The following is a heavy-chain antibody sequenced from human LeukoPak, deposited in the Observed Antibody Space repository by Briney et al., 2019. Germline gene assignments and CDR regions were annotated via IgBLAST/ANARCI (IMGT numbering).Heavy chain of an antibody. Sequence: PSETLSLTCAVSGYSISSGYYWGWIRQPPGKGLEWIGSIYHSGSTYYNPSLKSRVTISVDTSKNQFSLKLGSVTAADTAVYYCASYGVATIRGKSDYWGQGTLVTVSS. D-gene: IGHD5-24*01. J-gene: IGHJ4*02. CDR2: IYHSGST. CDR1: GYSISSGYY. V-gene: IGHV4-38-2*01. CDR3: ASYGVATIRGKSDY.